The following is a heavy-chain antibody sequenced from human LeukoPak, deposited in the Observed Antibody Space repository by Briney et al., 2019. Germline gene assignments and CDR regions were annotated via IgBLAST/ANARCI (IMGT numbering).Heavy chain of an antibody. J-gene: IGHJ3*02. Sequence: GGSLRLSCAASGFTFSSYAMSWVRQAPGKGLEWVSAISGSGGSTYYADSVKGRFTISRDNSKNTLYLQMNSLRAEDTAVYYCAKPVVLLWFGELLGSDAFDIWGQGTMVTVSS. V-gene: IGHV3-23*01. D-gene: IGHD3-10*01. CDR3: AKPVVLLWFGELLGSDAFDI. CDR1: GFTFSSYA. CDR2: ISGSGGST.